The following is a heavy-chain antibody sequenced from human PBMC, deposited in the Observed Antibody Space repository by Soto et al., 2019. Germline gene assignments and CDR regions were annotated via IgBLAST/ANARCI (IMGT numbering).Heavy chain of an antibody. CDR1: GYTSPKYA. Sequence: ASVKVSCKASGYTSPKYAMHWVRQAPGQSLEWLGWIHGSVGNTHFSQRFQGRVSITRDTSASTVNRVMSRLKSEDTAVYYCAFANSALIAAGPGHDPDYFYSMDVWGPGTTVTVSS. V-gene: IGHV1-3*01. CDR2: IHGSVGNT. CDR3: AFANSALIAAGPGHDPDYFYSMDV. D-gene: IGHD2-21*01. J-gene: IGHJ6*02.